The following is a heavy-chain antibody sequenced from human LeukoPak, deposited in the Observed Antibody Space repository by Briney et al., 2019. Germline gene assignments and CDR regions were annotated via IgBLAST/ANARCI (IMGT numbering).Heavy chain of an antibody. CDR3: ARVVSYYDSSGYPYYYYYYMDV. CDR2: IIPIFGTA. D-gene: IGHD3-22*01. Sequence: SVKVSCKASGGTFSSYAISWVRQAPGQGLEWMGGIIPIFGTANYAQKFQGRVTITTDDSTSTAYMELSSLRSEDTAVYYCARVVSYYDSSGYPYYYYYYMDVWGKGTTVTVSS. J-gene: IGHJ6*03. V-gene: IGHV1-69*05. CDR1: GGTFSSYA.